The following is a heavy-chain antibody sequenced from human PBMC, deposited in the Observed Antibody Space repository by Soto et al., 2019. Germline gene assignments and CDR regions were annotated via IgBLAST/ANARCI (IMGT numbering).Heavy chain of an antibody. CDR2: ISGSGGST. CDR3: AKDLATRAFMVRGVMIDY. CDR1: GFTFSSYA. J-gene: IGHJ4*02. D-gene: IGHD3-10*01. V-gene: IGHV3-23*01. Sequence: GGSLRLSCAASGFTFSSYAMSWVRQAPGKGLEWVSAISGSGGSTYYADSVKGRFTISRDNSKNTLYLQMNSLRAEDTAVYYCAKDLATRAFMVRGVMIDYWAQGTLVTVSS.